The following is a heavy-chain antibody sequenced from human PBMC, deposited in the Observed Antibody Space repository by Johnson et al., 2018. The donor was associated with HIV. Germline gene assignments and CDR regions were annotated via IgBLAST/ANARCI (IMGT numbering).Heavy chain of an antibody. V-gene: IGHV3-30-3*01. D-gene: IGHD4-23*01. J-gene: IGHJ3*02. Sequence: QVQLVESGGGVVQPGRSLRLSCAASGFTFSSYSVHWVRQAPGKGLEWVAVISFDGYNKYYADSVKGRFTISRDSSEKTLYLQMNSLRAGDTAVYYCARGDYGGNLDAFDIWGQGTMVTVSS. CDR3: ARGDYGGNLDAFDI. CDR1: GFTFSSYS. CDR2: ISFDGYNK.